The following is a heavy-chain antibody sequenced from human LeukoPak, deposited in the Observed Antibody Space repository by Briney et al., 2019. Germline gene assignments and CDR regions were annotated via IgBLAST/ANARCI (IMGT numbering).Heavy chain of an antibody. CDR1: GYRFINCW. Sequence: GESLKISCKGSGYRFINCWIGWVRPLPGKGLEWMGMIYPGDSDIRYSSSFQGQVTISADKSISTAYLQWSSLKASDTAMYYCAISKIFGVVNSIDYWGQGTLVTGSS. V-gene: IGHV5-51*01. D-gene: IGHD3-3*01. CDR3: AISKIFGVVNSIDY. CDR2: IYPGDSDI. J-gene: IGHJ4*02.